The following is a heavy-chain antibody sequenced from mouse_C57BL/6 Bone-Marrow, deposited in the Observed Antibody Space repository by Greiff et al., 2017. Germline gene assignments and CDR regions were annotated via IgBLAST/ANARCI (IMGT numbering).Heavy chain of an antibody. Sequence: EVKVEESGGGLVKPGGSLKLSCAASGFTFSSYAMSWVRQTPEKRLEWVATISDGGSYTYYPDNVKGRFTISRDNAKNNLYLQMSHLKSEDTAMYYCARDRPLYGNDYWGQGTTLTVSS. J-gene: IGHJ2*01. CDR3: ARDRPLYGNDY. CDR2: ISDGGSYT. V-gene: IGHV5-4*01. CDR1: GFTFSSYA. D-gene: IGHD2-1*01.